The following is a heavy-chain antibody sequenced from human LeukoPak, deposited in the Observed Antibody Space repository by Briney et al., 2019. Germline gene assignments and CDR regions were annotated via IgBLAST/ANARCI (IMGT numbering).Heavy chain of an antibody. CDR1: GYTFTGYY. J-gene: IGHJ4*02. CDR2: ISAYNGNT. D-gene: IGHD2-15*01. Sequence: ASVKVSCKASGYTFTGYYMHWVRQAPGQGLEWMGWISAYNGNTNYAQKLQGRVTMTTDTSTSTAYMELRSLRSDDTAMYYCARTGRSSGLFDYWGQGTLVTVSS. V-gene: IGHV1-18*04. CDR3: ARTGRSSGLFDY.